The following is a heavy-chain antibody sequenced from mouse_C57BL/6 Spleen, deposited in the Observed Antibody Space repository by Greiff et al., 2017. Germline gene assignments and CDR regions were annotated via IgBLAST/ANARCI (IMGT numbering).Heavy chain of an antibody. V-gene: IGHV1-82*01. CDR2: IYPGDGDT. Sequence: QVQLQQSGPELVKPGASVKISCKASGYAFSSSWMNWVKQRPGKGLEWIGRIYPGDGDTNYNGKFKGKATLTADKSSSTAYMQLSSLTSEDSAVYFCAREVLWCQAYWGKGTLVTVSA. CDR1: GYAFSSSW. J-gene: IGHJ3*01. CDR3: AREVLWCQAY. D-gene: IGHD1-1*02.